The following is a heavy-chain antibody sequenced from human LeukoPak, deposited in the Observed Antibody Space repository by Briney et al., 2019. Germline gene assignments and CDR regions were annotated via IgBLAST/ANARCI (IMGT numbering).Heavy chain of an antibody. J-gene: IGHJ4*02. Sequence: SGGSLRLSCAASGFTFSSDWMHWVRQAPGKGLEWVSNINEDGGITNYAGSVKGRFTISRDNAKDTLFLQMNSLRVEDTALYYCARDVRGDRDSWGQGTLVTVSS. CDR1: GFTFSSDW. V-gene: IGHV3-74*01. CDR3: ARDVRGDRDS. CDR2: INEDGGIT. D-gene: IGHD2-21*02.